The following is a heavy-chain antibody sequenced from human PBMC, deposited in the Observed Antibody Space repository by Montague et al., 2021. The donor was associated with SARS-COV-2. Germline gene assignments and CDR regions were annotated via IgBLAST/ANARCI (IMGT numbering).Heavy chain of an antibody. V-gene: IGHV3-33*01. CDR1: GFTSSSYG. J-gene: IGHJ4*02. CDR3: ARDPSCCSRFGEFGY. CDR2: IWYDGSNK. D-gene: IGHD3-10*01. Sequence: SLRLSCAASGFTSSSYGMHWVRQAPGKGLEWVAVIWYDGSNKYYADSVKGRFTISRDNSKNTLYLQMNSLRAEDTAVYYCARDPSCCSRFGEFGYWGQGTLVTVSS.